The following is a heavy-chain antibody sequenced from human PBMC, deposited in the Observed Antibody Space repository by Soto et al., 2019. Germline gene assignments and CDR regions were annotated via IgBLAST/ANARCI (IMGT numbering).Heavy chain of an antibody. CDR2: ISGDGVST. J-gene: IGHJ5*02. V-gene: IGHV3-23*01. CDR3: AKDGVRGEIVVATNWFDP. CDR1: GFTFNNYA. D-gene: IGHD2-2*01. Sequence: EVQLLESGGGLVQPGGSLRLSCAVSGFTFNNYAMTWVRQAPGKGLEWVAAISGDGVSTYYADSVKGRFTISRDNSKNTLHLKMNSLRAEDTAIYYCAKDGVRGEIVVATNWFDPWGQGTLVIVSS.